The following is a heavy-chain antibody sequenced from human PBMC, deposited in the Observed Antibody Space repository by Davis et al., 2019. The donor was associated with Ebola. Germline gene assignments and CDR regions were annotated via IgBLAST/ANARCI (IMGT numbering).Heavy chain of an antibody. CDR3: ARNVSMDV. D-gene: IGHD2-8*01. Sequence: ASVKVSCKTSGYTFNTKYMNWVRQPPRQGLEWMGVIDPTDGSTTYAHKFQGRVTMTRDTSTSTVYMELSSLRSEDTAVYYCARNVSMDVWGQGTTVTVSS. CDR1: GYTFNTKY. V-gene: IGHV1-46*02. CDR2: IDPTDGST. J-gene: IGHJ6*02.